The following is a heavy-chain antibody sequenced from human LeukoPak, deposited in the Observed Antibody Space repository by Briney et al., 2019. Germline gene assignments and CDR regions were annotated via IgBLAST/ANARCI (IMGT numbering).Heavy chain of an antibody. CDR2: ISSSGSTI. J-gene: IGHJ5*02. CDR3: ARSRYCSGGSCSSWFDP. CDR1: GFTFSSYE. V-gene: IGHV3-48*03. Sequence: GGSLRLSCAASGFTFSSYEMNWVRQAPGKGLEWVSYISSSGSTIYYADSVKGRFTISRDNAKNSLYLQMNSLRAEDTAVYYCARSRYCSGGSCSSWFDPWGQGTLVTVSS. D-gene: IGHD2-15*01.